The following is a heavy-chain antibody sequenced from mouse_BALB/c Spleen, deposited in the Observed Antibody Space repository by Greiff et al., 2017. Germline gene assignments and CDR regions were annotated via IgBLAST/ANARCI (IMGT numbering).Heavy chain of an antibody. CDR2: IWSGGST. Sequence: VKLVESGPGLVQPSQSLSITCTVSGFSLTSYGVHWVRQSPGKGLEWLGVIWSGGSTDYNAAFISRLSISKDNSKSQVFFKMNSLQANDTAIYYCARTRAPYYGYPFAYWGQGTLVTVSA. CDR1: GFSLTSYG. D-gene: IGHD1-2*01. J-gene: IGHJ3*01. V-gene: IGHV2-2*02. CDR3: ARTRAPYYGYPFAY.